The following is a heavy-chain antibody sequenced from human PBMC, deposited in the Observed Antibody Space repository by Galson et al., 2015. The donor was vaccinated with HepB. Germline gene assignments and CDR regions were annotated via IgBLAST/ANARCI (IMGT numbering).Heavy chain of an antibody. J-gene: IGHJ4*02. V-gene: IGHV3-21*01. D-gene: IGHD1-7*01. Sequence: SLRLSCAASGFTFSSYSMNWVRQAPGKGLEWVSSISSSSSYIYYADSVKGRFTISRDNAKNSLYLQMNSLRAEDTAVYYCARDGNYFYPIWDWGQGTLVTVSS. CDR1: GFTFSSYS. CDR2: ISSSSSYI. CDR3: ARDGNYFYPIWD.